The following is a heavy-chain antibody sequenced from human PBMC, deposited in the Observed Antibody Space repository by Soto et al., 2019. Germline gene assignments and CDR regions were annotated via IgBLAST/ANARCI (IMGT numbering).Heavy chain of an antibody. V-gene: IGHV3-64*01. D-gene: IGHD6-13*01. CDR2: ISSNGGST. J-gene: IGHJ3*02. Sequence: EVQLVESGGGLVQPGGSLRLSCAASGFTFSRYAMHWFRQAPGKGLEYVSAISSNGGSTYYANSVKGRFTISRDNSKNTLYLQMGSLRAEDMAVYYCARATPGIAAAGYAFDIWGQGTMVTVSS. CDR1: GFTFSRYA. CDR3: ARATPGIAAAGYAFDI.